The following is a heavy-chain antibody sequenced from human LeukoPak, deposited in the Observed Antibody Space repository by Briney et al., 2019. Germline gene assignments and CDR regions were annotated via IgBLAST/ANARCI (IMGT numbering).Heavy chain of an antibody. CDR2: IYYSGST. CDR3: ARDSAALYYYDSSGAFDI. D-gene: IGHD3-22*01. V-gene: IGHV4-30-4*01. J-gene: IGHJ3*02. Sequence: SETLSLTCTVSGGSISSGDYSWSWIRQPPGKGLEWIGYIYYSGSTYYNPSLKSRVTISVDTSKNQFSPKLSSVTAADTAVYYCARDSAALYYYDSSGAFDIWGQGTMVTVSS. CDR1: GGSISSGDYS.